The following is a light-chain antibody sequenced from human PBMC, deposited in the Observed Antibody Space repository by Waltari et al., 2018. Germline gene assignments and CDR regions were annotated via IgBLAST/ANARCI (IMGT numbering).Light chain of an antibody. Sequence: EIVLTQSPGTLSLSPGERATLSCRARQSVGKSLAWYQQRPGQAPMLLIYDASTRATGTPGRFSGSGFGTDFSLAISSLEPEDFAVYFCQHYVNLPVTFGQGTKVEI. J-gene: IGKJ1*01. CDR1: QSVGKS. CDR3: QHYVNLPVT. V-gene: IGKV3-20*01. CDR2: DAS.